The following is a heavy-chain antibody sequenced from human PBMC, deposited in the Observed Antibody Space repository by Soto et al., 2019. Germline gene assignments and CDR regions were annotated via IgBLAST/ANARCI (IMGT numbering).Heavy chain of an antibody. CDR3: ASSLQSKYRNGVLSYVGHDNWFDP. J-gene: IGHJ5*02. CDR1: GGTFRSYA. D-gene: IGHD1-26*01. CDR2: IFPIFGTA. Sequence: AASVKVSCKASGGTFRSYAIRWVRPAPGQGLEWKGGIFPIFGTANHAQKFQGRVTITADESTSTAYMELSSLRSEDTAVYYCASSLQSKYRNGVLSYVGHDNWFDPWGQGTLVTVSS. V-gene: IGHV1-69*13.